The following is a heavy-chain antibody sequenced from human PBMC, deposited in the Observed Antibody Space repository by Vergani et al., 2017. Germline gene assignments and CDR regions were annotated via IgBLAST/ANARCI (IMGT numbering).Heavy chain of an antibody. D-gene: IGHD3-10*01. CDR1: GFTFDTYT. CDR2: ISSGGGDI. J-gene: IGHJ1*01. V-gene: IGHV3-23*01. CDR3: TTAWGLYYLHGEYFQY. Sequence: EVQLLESGGGLVQPGGSRRLSCAGAGFTFDTYTMASVRQAPGKGLDWVATISSGGGDIFYADSVKGRFTISRDNSKNTLFLQMNSLKDEDTAVYYCTTAWGLYYLHGEYFQYWGRGTLVSVSS.